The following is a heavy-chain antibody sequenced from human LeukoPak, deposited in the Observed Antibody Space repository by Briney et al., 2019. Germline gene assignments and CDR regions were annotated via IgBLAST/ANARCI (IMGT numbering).Heavy chain of an antibody. V-gene: IGHV5-51*01. CDR2: IYPGNSDT. D-gene: IGHD3-10*01. CDR1: GYSFPSYW. Sequence: GEYLKISCKGSGYSFPSYWIGWVRQMPGKGLEWMGIIYPGNSDTRYSPSFQGQVTISADKSISTAYLQWSSLKASDTAMYYCASSDAYYYGSGTHFDYWGQGTLVTVSS. CDR3: ASSDAYYYGSGTHFDY. J-gene: IGHJ4*02.